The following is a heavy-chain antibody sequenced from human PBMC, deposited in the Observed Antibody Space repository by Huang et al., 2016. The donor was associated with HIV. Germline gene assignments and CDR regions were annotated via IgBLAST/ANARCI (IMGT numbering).Heavy chain of an antibody. Sequence: QVQLVESGGGVVQPGRSLRLSCAASGFTFSSYARHWVRQAPGKGLEWVAMIACDGSNKYSADSVKGRFTISRDKSKNTLFLQMNSLRAGDTAVYYCARRQYGTYSLDYWGQGTLVTVSS. CDR1: GFTFSSYA. CDR2: IACDGSNK. CDR3: ARRQYGTYSLDY. D-gene: IGHD2-15*01. J-gene: IGHJ4*01. V-gene: IGHV3-30-3*01.